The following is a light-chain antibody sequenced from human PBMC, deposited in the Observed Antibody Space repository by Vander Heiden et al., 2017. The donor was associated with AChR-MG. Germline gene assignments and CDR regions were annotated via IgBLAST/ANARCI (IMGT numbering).Light chain of an antibody. V-gene: IGLV2-14*01. CDR2: DVS. CDR3: SSDTSSSNLVV. CDR1: SRDVGGNNN. J-gene: IGLJ2*01. Sequence: QSALTQPASGSGSPGQSISIDWTGTSRDVGGNNNVSWYQQHPGKAPKLMIYDVSKRPAGVANRFSGSKSGNTAAMTRSGLQAEDEADYYCSSDTSSSNLVVFGGGTKLTVL.